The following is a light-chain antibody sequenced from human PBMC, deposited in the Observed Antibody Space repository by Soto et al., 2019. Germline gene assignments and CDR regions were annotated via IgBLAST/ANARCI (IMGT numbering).Light chain of an antibody. Sequence: DIQMTQSPSSLSASVGDRVTITCRASQSISTYLNWYQQRPEKAPKLLIYAASSLQSGFPSRFSGSGSGTDFTLTISSRQPEDFATYYCQQSYSTPFTFGPGTKVDI. V-gene: IGKV1-39*01. CDR3: QQSYSTPFT. CDR1: QSISTY. CDR2: AAS. J-gene: IGKJ3*01.